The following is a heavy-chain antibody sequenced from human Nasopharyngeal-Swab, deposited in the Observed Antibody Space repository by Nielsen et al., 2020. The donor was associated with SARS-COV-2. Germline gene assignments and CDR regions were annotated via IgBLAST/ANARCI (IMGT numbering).Heavy chain of an antibody. CDR2: INAGKGNT. Sequence: ASVKVSCKASGYTLSNYAMYWVRQAPGQRPEFMGWINAGKGNTIYSQKFLGRVRISRDTSANTVYMELNRLRSEDTAVYYCARVPAVAASRIDYWGQGTLVTVSS. J-gene: IGHJ4*02. V-gene: IGHV1-3*01. CDR1: GYTLSNYA. CDR3: ARVPAVAASRIDY. D-gene: IGHD6-19*01.